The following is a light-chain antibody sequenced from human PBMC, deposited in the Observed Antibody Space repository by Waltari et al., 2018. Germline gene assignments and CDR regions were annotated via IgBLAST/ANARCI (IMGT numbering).Light chain of an antibody. CDR3: CSYAGSSTSV. CDR1: SSDVGSYNL. Sequence: QSALTQPASVSGSPGQSITISCTGTSSDVGSYNLVSWYQQYPGKAPKLSIYEVTKRPSGVSDRFSGSKAGNTASLTISGLQPEDEADYYCCSYAGSSTSVFGTGTKVTVL. V-gene: IGLV2-23*02. J-gene: IGLJ1*01. CDR2: EVT.